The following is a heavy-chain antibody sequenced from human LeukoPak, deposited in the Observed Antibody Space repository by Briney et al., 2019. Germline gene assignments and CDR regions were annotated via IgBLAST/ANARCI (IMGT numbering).Heavy chain of an antibody. CDR2: IYSGGST. J-gene: IGHJ5*02. Sequence: AGGSLRLSCAASGLTVSSNYMSWVRQAPGKGLEWVSVIYSGGSTYYADSVKGRFTISRDNSKNTLYLQMNSLRAEDTAVYYCARGGSLAYCGGDCYLPFDPWGQGTLVTVSS. V-gene: IGHV3-66*01. D-gene: IGHD2-21*02. CDR3: ARGGSLAYCGGDCYLPFDP. CDR1: GLTVSSNY.